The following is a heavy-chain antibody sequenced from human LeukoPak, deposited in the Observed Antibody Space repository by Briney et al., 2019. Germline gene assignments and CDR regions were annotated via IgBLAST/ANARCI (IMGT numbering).Heavy chain of an antibody. D-gene: IGHD3-22*01. J-gene: IGHJ4*02. CDR3: ARDASAYYSRWFDY. CDR1: GYTFTSYG. CDR2: ISAYNGNS. Sequence: ASVKVSCKASGYTFTSYGISWVRQAPGQGLEWMGWISAYNGNSNYAQKFQGRVTMTTDTSTSTAYMELRSLRSDDTAVYYCARDASAYYSRWFDYWGQGTLVTVSS. V-gene: IGHV1-18*01.